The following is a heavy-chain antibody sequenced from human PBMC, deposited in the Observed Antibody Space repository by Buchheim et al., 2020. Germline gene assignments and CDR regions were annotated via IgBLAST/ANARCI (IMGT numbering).Heavy chain of an antibody. V-gene: IGHV3-23*01. CDR3: AKNPTRVRGVIIDYYYMDV. Sequence: EVQLLESGGGLVQPGGSLRLSCAASGFTFSSYAMSWVRQAPGKGLEWVSGISGSGGFTDYADSVKGHFTISRDNSKNTLYLQMNSLRAEDTAVYYCAKNPTRVRGVIIDYYYMDVWGKGTT. CDR1: GFTFSSYA. J-gene: IGHJ6*03. D-gene: IGHD3-10*01. CDR2: ISGSGGFT.